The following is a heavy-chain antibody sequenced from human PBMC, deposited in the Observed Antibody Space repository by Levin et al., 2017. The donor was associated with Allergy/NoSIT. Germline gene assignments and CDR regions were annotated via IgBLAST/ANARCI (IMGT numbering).Heavy chain of an antibody. CDR1: GFTFSSYA. Sequence: GGSLRLSCAASGFTFSSYAMTWVRQAPGKGLEWVSGIIASGDGTYYADSVQGRFTISRDNSKNTLFLQMNSLRAEDTAVYYCVKWHGTMIVDDYWGQGTLVTVSS. J-gene: IGHJ4*02. CDR2: IIASGDGT. D-gene: IGHD3-22*01. CDR3: VKWHGTMIVDDY. V-gene: IGHV3-23*01.